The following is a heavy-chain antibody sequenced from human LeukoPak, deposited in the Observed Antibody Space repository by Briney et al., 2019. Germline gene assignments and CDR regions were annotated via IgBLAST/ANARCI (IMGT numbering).Heavy chain of an antibody. CDR3: ATKGSSSWHFDN. V-gene: IGHV3-23*01. J-gene: IGHJ4*02. D-gene: IGHD6-13*01. CDR1: GFAFSSYA. CDR2: ISGSGGST. Sequence: GGSLRLSCAASGFAFSSYAMSWVRQAPGKGLEWVSGISGSGGSTYNADSVEGRFTISRDNSKNTLYLQMNSLRGEDTAIYYCATKGSSSWHFDNWGQGTLVTVSS.